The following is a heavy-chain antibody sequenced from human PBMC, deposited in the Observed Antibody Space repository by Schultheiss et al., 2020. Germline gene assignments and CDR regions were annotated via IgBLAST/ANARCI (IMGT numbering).Heavy chain of an antibody. CDR2: IYTSGST. V-gene: IGHV4-61*02. CDR3: ARRVSSGPDY. Sequence: SETLSLTCSVSGGSISGGTSYWSWIRQPAGKGLEWIGRIYTSGSTNYNPSLKSRVTISVDTSKNQFSLKLSSVTAADTAMYYCARRVSSGPDYWGQGTLVTVSS. D-gene: IGHD6-19*01. CDR1: GGSISGGTSY. J-gene: IGHJ4*02.